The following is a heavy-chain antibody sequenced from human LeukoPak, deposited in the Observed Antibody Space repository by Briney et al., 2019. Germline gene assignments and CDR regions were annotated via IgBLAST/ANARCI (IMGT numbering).Heavy chain of an antibody. D-gene: IGHD3-3*01. V-gene: IGHV3-21*01. CDR1: GFTFSSYS. CDR3: ARGRFWKDIQKDAFDI. J-gene: IGHJ3*02. CDR2: VSSSSSYI. Sequence: GGPLRLSCAASGFTFSSYSMNWVRQAPGKGLEWVSSVSSSSSYIYYADSVKGRFTISRDNAKNSLYLQMNSLRAEDTAVYYCARGRFWKDIQKDAFDIWGQGTMVTVSS.